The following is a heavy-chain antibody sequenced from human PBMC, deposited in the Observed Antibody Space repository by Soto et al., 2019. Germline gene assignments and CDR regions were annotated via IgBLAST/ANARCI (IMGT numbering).Heavy chain of an antibody. CDR1: GFTFSSYG. J-gene: IGHJ6*01. CDR3: ARPLEQHQLGFGMDV. CDR2: IWYDGSKI. V-gene: IGHV3-33*01. D-gene: IGHD6-13*01. Sequence: QVHLVQSGGGVVQPGGSLRLSCAASGFTFSSYGMHWVRQAPGKGLEWVAVIWYDGSKIYYADSVKGRFTISRDNSKSTLYLQMNSQRAEDTAVYYCARPLEQHQLGFGMDVWGPGSPVTVSS.